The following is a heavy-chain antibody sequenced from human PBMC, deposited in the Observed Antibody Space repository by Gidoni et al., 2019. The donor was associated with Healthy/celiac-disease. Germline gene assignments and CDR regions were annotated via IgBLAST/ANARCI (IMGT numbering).Heavy chain of an antibody. CDR3: ARLRPIAVAGTARPWAFDI. Sequence: EVQLVQSGAEVKKPGESLKISCKGSGYSFTSYWIGWVRQMPGKGLEWMGIIYPGDSDTRYSPSFQGQVTISADKSISTAYLQWSSLKASDTAMYYCARLRPIAVAGTARPWAFDIWGQGTMVTVSS. D-gene: IGHD6-19*01. V-gene: IGHV5-51*01. J-gene: IGHJ3*02. CDR1: GYSFTSYW. CDR2: IYPGDSDT.